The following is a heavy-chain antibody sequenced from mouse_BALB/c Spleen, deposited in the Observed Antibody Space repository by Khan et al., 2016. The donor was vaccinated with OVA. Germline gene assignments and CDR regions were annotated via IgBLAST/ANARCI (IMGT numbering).Heavy chain of an antibody. CDR2: ISYRGRI. CDR1: GYSITSVYS. J-gene: IGHJ4*01. CDR3: ARDGNYMDY. D-gene: IGHD2-1*01. V-gene: IGHV3-1*02. Sequence: EVQLQESGPDLVKPSQSLALTCTVTGYSITSVYSWHWIRQFPGNKLEWMGYISYRGRINYNPSLKSRISLSRDTYKNQVFLQLISVTTEETDTYYCARDGNYMDYWGQGTSVTVSS.